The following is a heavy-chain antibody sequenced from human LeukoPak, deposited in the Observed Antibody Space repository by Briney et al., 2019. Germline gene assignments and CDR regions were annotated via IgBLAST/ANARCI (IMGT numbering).Heavy chain of an antibody. J-gene: IGHJ3*02. CDR3: ARHKEGASSPRRAFDI. CDR1: GGSISSYY. CDR2: IYYSGST. V-gene: IGHV4-59*08. D-gene: IGHD2-15*01. Sequence: SETLSLTCTVSGGSISSYYWSWIRQPPGKGLEWIGYIYYSGSTCYNPSLKSRVTISVDTSKNQFSLELSSVTAADTAVYYCARHKEGASSPRRAFDIWGQGTMVTVSS.